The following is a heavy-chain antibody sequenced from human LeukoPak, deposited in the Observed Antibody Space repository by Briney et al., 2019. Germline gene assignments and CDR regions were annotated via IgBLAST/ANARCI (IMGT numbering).Heavy chain of an antibody. CDR2: IGGSSATT. D-gene: IGHD4-17*01. CDR3: AKEPGDYLNWFDP. CDR1: GFTFNSYA. Sequence: AGGSLRLSCAASGFTFNSYAMSWVRQAPGKGLEWVSSIGGSSATTYYADSVKGRFTISRDNSKNTLYLQMNSLTAEDTAVYYCAKEPGDYLNWFDPWGQGTLVTVSS. V-gene: IGHV3-23*01. J-gene: IGHJ5*02.